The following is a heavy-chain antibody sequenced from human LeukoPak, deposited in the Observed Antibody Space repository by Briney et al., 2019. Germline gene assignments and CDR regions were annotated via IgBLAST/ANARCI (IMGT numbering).Heavy chain of an antibody. J-gene: IGHJ6*02. CDR1: GFILSNHW. V-gene: IGHV3-7*03. Sequence: GGSLRLSCAASGFILSNHWMTWVRQAPGKGPEWVANMNKDGSEKYYVDSVESRFTISRDTAKNSLYLQMNNLRAEDTALYYCARNNDMDVWGQGTTVIVSS. CDR3: ARNNDMDV. CDR2: MNKDGSEK. D-gene: IGHD1/OR15-1a*01.